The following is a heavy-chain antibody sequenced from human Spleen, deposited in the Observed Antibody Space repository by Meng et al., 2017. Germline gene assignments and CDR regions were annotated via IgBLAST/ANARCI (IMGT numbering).Heavy chain of an antibody. CDR1: GFTFSDYY. V-gene: IGHV3-11*01. CDR3: ARASGYGNDY. J-gene: IGHJ4*02. D-gene: IGHD5-12*01. CDR2: ISSSGSPI. Sequence: GESLKISCAASGFTFSDYYMSWIRQAPGKRLEWVSYISSSGSPIYYAESVKGRFTISRDNAKNSLYLQMNSLRAEDTAVYYCARASGYGNDYWGQGTLVTVSS.